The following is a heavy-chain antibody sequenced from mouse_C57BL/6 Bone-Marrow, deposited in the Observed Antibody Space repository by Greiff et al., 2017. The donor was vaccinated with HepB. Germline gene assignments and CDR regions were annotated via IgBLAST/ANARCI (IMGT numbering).Heavy chain of an antibody. J-gene: IGHJ1*03. CDR2: IYPGSGST. D-gene: IGHD1-1*01. CDR1: GYTFTSYW. CDR3: AGTFITTVVASDV. V-gene: IGHV1-55*01. Sequence: QVQLQQPGAELVKPGASVKMSCKASGYTFTSYWITWVKQRPGQGLEWIGDIYPGSGSTNYNEKFKSKATLTVDTSSSTAYMQLSSLTSEDSAVYYCAGTFITTVVASDVWGTGTTVTVSS.